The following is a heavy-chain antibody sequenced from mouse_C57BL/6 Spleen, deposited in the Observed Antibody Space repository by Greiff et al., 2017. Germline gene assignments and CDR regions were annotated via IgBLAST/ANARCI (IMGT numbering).Heavy chain of an antibody. CDR1: GYSFTDYN. CDR3: AKGATVVPDY. V-gene: IGHV1-39*01. J-gene: IGHJ2*01. Sequence: VQLQQSGPELVTPGASVKISCKASGYSFTDYNMNWVKQSNGKSLEWIGVINTNYGTTSYNQKLKGKATLTVDQSSSTAYMQLNILTSDDSAVYYCAKGATVVPDYWGQGTTLTVSS. CDR2: INTNYGTT. D-gene: IGHD1-1*01.